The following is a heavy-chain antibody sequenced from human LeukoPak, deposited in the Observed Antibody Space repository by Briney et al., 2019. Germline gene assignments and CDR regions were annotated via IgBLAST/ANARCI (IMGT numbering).Heavy chain of an antibody. J-gene: IGHJ3*02. CDR1: GGSISSGGYY. V-gene: IGHV4-31*03. CDR3: ARVVRDPGYCSSTSCYTEGTFDI. CDR2: IYYSGST. D-gene: IGHD2-2*02. Sequence: PSETLSLTCTVSGGSISSGGYYWSWIRQHPGKGLEWIVYIYYSGSTYYNPSLKSRVTISVDTSKNQFSLKLSSVTAADTAVYYCARVVRDPGYCSSTSCYTEGTFDIWGQGTMVTVSS.